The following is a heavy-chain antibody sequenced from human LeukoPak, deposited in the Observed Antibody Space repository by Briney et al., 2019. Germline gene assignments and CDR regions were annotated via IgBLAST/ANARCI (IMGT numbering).Heavy chain of an antibody. D-gene: IGHD3-22*01. CDR3: AGLNYYDTKQPSSLGVIGPSY. Sequence: SETLSLTCTVSGGSISSSSYYWGWIRQPPGKGLEWIGSIYYSGSTYYNPSLKSRVTISVDTSKNQFSLKLSSVTAADTAVYYCAGLNYYDTKQPSSLGVIGPSYWGQGTLVTVSS. CDR1: GGSISSSSYY. CDR2: IYYSGST. V-gene: IGHV4-39*07. J-gene: IGHJ4*02.